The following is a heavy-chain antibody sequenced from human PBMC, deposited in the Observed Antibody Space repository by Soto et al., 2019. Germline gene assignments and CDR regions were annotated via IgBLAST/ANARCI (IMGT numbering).Heavy chain of an antibody. CDR3: ARGLSGWVDY. J-gene: IGHJ4*02. D-gene: IGHD6-19*01. CDR1: GFTVSRNY. V-gene: IGHV3-53*04. Sequence: PGGSLRLSCAASGFTVSRNYMSGVRQAPGKGLEWVSVIYSGGSTYYADSVKGRFTISRHNSKNTLYLQMNSLRAEDTAVYYCARGLSGWVDYWGQGTLVTSPQ. CDR2: IYSGGST.